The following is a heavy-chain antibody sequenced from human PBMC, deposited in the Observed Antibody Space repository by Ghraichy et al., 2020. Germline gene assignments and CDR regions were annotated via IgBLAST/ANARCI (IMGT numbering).Heavy chain of an antibody. CDR3: ARDLEGRQFDY. CDR2: INPNSGAT. J-gene: IGHJ4*02. CDR1: GYTFTGYF. V-gene: IGHV1-2*06. Sequence: ASVKVSCKASGYTFTGYFMHWVRQAPGQGLEWMGRINPNSGATNYAQKFQGRVIMTRDTSITTAYLELSSLRSDDAAVYYCARDLEGRQFDYWGQGTLITVSS. D-gene: IGHD3-10*01.